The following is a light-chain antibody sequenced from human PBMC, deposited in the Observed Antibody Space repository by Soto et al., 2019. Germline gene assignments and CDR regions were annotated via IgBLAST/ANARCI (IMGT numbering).Light chain of an antibody. V-gene: IGKV1-5*01. Sequence: DIQMTQSPSTLSASVRARVPIACRASQSISNWLAWYQQKPGKAPKLLIYDASTLESGVPSRFSGSGSGTEFTLTISSLQPDDFATYYCQQYNSYSPWTFGQGTKVDIK. J-gene: IGKJ1*01. CDR2: DAS. CDR3: QQYNSYSPWT. CDR1: QSISNW.